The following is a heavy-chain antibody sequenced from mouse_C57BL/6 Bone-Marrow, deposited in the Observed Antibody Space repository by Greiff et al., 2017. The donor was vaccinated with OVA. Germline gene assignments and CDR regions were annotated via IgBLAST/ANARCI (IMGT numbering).Heavy chain of an antibody. V-gene: IGHV5-6*01. D-gene: IGHD1-1*01. CDR1: GFTFSSYG. CDR3: ARHRDNGSVFDN. J-gene: IGHJ2*01. CDR2: ISSGGSYT. Sequence: EVQLQESGGDLVKPGGSLKLSCAASGFTFSSYGMSWVRQTPDKRLEWVATISSGGSYTYYPDSVKGRFTISRDNAKNTLYLQMSSLKSEDTAMYYSARHRDNGSVFDNRGQRATLT.